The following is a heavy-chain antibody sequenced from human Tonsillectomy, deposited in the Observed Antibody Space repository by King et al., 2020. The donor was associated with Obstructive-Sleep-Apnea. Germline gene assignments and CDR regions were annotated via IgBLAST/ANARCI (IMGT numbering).Heavy chain of an antibody. CDR3: ASASGYSYGYFSPGHDAFDI. CDR1: GGTFSSYA. CDR2: IIPILGIA. Sequence: QLVQSGAEVKKPGSSVKVSCKASGGTFSSYAISWVRQAPGQGLEWMGRIIPILGIANYAQKFQGRVTITADKSTSTAYMELSSLRSEDTAVYYCASASGYSYGYFSPGHDAFDIWGQGTMVTVSS. D-gene: IGHD5-18*01. V-gene: IGHV1-69*09. J-gene: IGHJ3*02.